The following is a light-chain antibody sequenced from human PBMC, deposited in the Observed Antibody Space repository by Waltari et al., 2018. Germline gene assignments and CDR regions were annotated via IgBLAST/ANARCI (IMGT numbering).Light chain of an antibody. Sequence: QSVLTQPPSVSAAPGQKVTISCSGSRSNIGNNYVSWYQQLPGAAPKLLIFQNNKRPSGIPDRFSGSKSGTSATLVITGLQTGDEADYYCGTWISGRVLGVFGAGTKVTVL. CDR3: GTWISGRVLGV. J-gene: IGLJ1*01. CDR2: QNN. CDR1: RSNIGNNY. V-gene: IGLV1-51*02.